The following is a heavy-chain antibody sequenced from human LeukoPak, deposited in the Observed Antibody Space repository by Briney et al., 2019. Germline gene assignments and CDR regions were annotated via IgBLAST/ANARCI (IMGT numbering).Heavy chain of an antibody. V-gene: IGHV4-59*11. CDR2: IYYSGIT. CDR3: ARDGGLGYCSSTSCYTD. Sequence: SETLSLTCTVFGGSISSHYWSWIRQPPGKGLEWIGYIYYSGITNYNPSLKSRVTISVDTSKNQFSLKLSSVTAADTAVYYCARDGGLGYCSSTSCYTDWGQGTLVTVSS. CDR1: GGSISSHY. J-gene: IGHJ4*02. D-gene: IGHD2-2*02.